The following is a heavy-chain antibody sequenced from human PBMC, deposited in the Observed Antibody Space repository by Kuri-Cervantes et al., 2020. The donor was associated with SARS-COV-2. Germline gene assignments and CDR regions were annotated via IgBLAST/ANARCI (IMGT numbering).Heavy chain of an antibody. CDR2: ISGSGGST. CDR1: GFTFSSYG. J-gene: IGHJ4*02. CDR3: AYGTYYDILTGYLDFDY. D-gene: IGHD3-9*01. V-gene: IGHV3-23*01. Sequence: GESPKISCAASGFTFSSYGMHWVRQAPGKGLEWVSAISGSGGSTYYADSVKGRFTISRDNSKNTLYLQMNSLRAEDTAVYYCAYGTYYDILTGYLDFDYWGQGTLVTVSS.